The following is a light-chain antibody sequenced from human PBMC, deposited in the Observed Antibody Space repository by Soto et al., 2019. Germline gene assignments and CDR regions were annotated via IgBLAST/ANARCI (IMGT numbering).Light chain of an antibody. CDR1: SSDIGGYTY. J-gene: IGLJ3*02. CDR3: SSYTSSSTWV. CDR2: EVS. Sequence: QAVVTQPASVSGSPGQSITISCTGTSSDIGGYTYVSWYQQHPGKAPKLMIYEVSNRPSGVSNRFSASKSGNTASLTISGLQAEDEADYYCSSYTSSSTWVFGGGTKLTVL. V-gene: IGLV2-14*01.